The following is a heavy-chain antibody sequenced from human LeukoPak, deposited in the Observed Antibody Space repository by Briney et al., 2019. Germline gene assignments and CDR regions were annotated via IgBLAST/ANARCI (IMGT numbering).Heavy chain of an antibody. CDR2: IYHSGTS. J-gene: IGHJ4*02. Sequence: SETLSLTCTVASASISTYYWSWIRQPPGKGLEWIGYIYHSGTSNYNPSLKSRVTMSVDTSKSQFSLSLSSVTSADTAVYYCAKAAKFYYGSETYYYFDYWGQGILVTVSS. CDR1: SASISTYY. CDR3: AKAAKFYYGSETYYYFDY. V-gene: IGHV4-59*01. D-gene: IGHD3-10*01.